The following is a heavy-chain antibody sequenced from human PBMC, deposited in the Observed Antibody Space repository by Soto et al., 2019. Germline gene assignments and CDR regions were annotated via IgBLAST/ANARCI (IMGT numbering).Heavy chain of an antibody. CDR2: FYYSEST. CDR1: GGFISSGPYS. CDR3: ARLGGYCSSTSCYGYYGMDV. Sequence: SETLSLTCTVSGGFISSGPYSWGWIRQPPGEGLEWIGTFYYSESTYYNPSLESRVTISVDTSKNQFSLKVSSVTVADTAVYYCARLGGYCSSTSCYGYYGMDVWGQGTTVTVSS. D-gene: IGHD2-2*01. J-gene: IGHJ6*02. V-gene: IGHV4-39*01.